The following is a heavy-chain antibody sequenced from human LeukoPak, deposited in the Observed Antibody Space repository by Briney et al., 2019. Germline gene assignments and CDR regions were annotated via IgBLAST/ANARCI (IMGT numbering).Heavy chain of an antibody. D-gene: IGHD4-17*01. CDR3: ARVDYGDYGFDY. CDR1: GFSFSSYS. CDR2: ISSSSNYI. Sequence: PGGSLRLSCAASGFSFSSYSMNWVRQAPGKGLEWVSSISSSSNYIYYADSVKGRFTISRDNAKNSLYLQMNSLRAEDTAVYYCARVDYGDYGFDYWGQGTLVTVSS. V-gene: IGHV3-21*01. J-gene: IGHJ4*02.